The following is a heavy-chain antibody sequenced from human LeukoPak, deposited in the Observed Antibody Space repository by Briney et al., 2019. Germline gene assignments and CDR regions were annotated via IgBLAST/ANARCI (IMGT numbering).Heavy chain of an antibody. J-gene: IGHJ4*02. CDR1: GFTFGDYA. D-gene: IGHD6-13*01. CDR2: IRSKAYGGTT. CDR3: TRDRSSSWYYFDY. Sequence: GGSPRLSCTASGFTFGDYAMSWFRQAPGKGLEWVGFIRSKAYGGTTEYAASVKGRFTISRDDSKSIAYLQMNSLKTEDTAVYYCTRDRSSSWYYFDYWGQGTLVTVSS. V-gene: IGHV3-49*03.